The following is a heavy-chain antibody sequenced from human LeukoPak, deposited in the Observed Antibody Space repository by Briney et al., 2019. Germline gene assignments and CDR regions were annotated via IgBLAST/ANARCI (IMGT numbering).Heavy chain of an antibody. J-gene: IGHJ4*02. Sequence: GGSLRLSCAASEFTFSAYWMHWVRQAPGKGLVWVSRIRGDGSMTNYADSVKGRFTISRDNAKNTLYLKMNSLRLEDTAVYYCARENLAAAADYWGQGTVVTVSS. CDR2: IRGDGSMT. V-gene: IGHV3-74*01. CDR1: EFTFSAYW. CDR3: ARENLAAAADY. D-gene: IGHD6-25*01.